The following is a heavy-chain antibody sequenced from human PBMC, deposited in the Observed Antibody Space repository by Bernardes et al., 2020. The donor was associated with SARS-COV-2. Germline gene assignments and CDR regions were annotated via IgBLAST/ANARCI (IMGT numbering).Heavy chain of an antibody. Sequence: LRLSCAASGFTFSSYGMHWVRQAPGKGLEWVAVIWYDGSNKYYADSVKGRFTISRDNSKNTLYLQMNSLRAEDTAVYYCARDLLYCSGGSCYPKGSYGMDVWGQGTTVTVSS. D-gene: IGHD2-15*01. CDR2: IWYDGSNK. V-gene: IGHV3-33*01. J-gene: IGHJ6*02. CDR3: ARDLLYCSGGSCYPKGSYGMDV. CDR1: GFTFSSYG.